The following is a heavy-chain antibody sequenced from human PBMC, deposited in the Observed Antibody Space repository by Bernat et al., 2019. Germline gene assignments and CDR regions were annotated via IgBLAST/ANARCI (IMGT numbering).Heavy chain of an antibody. V-gene: IGHV4-34*09. CDR1: GGSFSGYY. CDR3: ARGRTYYDFWSGYFPDY. J-gene: IGHJ4*02. D-gene: IGHD3-3*01. CDR2: INHSGST. Sequence: QMQLQESGPGLVKPSQTLSLTCTVYGGSFSGYYWSWIRQPPGKGLEWIGEINHSGSTNYNPSLKSRVTISVDTSKNQFSLKLSSVTAADTAVYYCARGRTYYDFWSGYFPDYWGQGTLVTVSS.